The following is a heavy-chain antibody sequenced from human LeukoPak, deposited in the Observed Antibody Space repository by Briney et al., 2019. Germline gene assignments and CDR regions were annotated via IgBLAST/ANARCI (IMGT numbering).Heavy chain of an antibody. D-gene: IGHD2-15*01. Sequence: EASVKVSCKASGGTFSSYAISWVRQAPGQGLEWMGGIIPIFGTANYAQKFQGRVTITADESTSTAYMELSSLRSEDTAVYYCARTVVAATPGHDYYYGMDVWGQGITVTVSS. CDR1: GGTFSSYA. J-gene: IGHJ6*02. V-gene: IGHV1-69*13. CDR2: IIPIFGTA. CDR3: ARTVVAATPGHDYYYGMDV.